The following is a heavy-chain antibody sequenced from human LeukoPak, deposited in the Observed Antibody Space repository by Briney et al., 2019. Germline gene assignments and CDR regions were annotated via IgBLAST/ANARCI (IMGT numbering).Heavy chain of an antibody. V-gene: IGHV3-74*01. CDR1: GFTFSTYW. CDR3: ARYYYDSSRGAY. CDR2: IKSDGSST. Sequence: GGSLRLSCAASGFTFSTYWVHWVRQAPGKGLVWVSRIKSDGSSTSYADSVKGRFTISRDNARNTLFLQMNSLRAEDAAVYYCARYYYDSSRGAYWGQGTLVTVSS. J-gene: IGHJ4*02. D-gene: IGHD3-22*01.